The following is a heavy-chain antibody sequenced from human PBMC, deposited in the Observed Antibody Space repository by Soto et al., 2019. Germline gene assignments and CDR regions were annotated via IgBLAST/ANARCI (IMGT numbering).Heavy chain of an antibody. Sequence: GGSLRLSCAASGFTFDDYTMHWVRQAPGKGLEWVSLISWDGGSTYYADSVKGRFTISRDNSKNSLYLQMNSLRTEDTALYYCAKGSEWEITSDWLLDYWGQGTLVTVSS. CDR1: GFTFDDYT. CDR2: ISWDGGST. J-gene: IGHJ4*02. D-gene: IGHD1-26*01. V-gene: IGHV3-43*01. CDR3: AKGSEWEITSDWLLDY.